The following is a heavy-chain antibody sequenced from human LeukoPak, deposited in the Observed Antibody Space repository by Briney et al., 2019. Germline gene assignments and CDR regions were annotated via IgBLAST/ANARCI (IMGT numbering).Heavy chain of an antibody. CDR3: ARVGGSQIDY. D-gene: IGHD1-26*01. CDR2: INPNNGGT. V-gene: IGHV1-2*02. J-gene: IGHJ4*02. CDR1: GYTFTGYY. Sequence: ASVKVSCKASGYTFTGYYMHWVRQAPGQGLEWMGWINPNNGGTNYAQTFQGRVTLTTDTSISTAYMELSSLRSDDSAVFYCARVGGSQIDYWGQGTLVTVSS.